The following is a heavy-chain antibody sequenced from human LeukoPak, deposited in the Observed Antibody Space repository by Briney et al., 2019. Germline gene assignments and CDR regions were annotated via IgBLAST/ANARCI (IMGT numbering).Heavy chain of an antibody. Sequence: PSETLSLTCTVSGGSISGYYWSWIRQPPGKGLEWIGYIYCSGSTNYNPSLKSRVTISLDTSKNQFSLKLSSVTAADTAVYYCARVLTYGSWTYYFDYWGQGTLVTVSS. V-gene: IGHV4-59*01. CDR1: GGSISGYY. D-gene: IGHD3-10*01. J-gene: IGHJ4*02. CDR2: IYCSGST. CDR3: ARVLTYGSWTYYFDY.